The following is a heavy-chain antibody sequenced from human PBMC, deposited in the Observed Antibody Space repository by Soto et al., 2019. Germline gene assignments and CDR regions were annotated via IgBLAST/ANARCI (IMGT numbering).Heavy chain of an antibody. CDR2: IISSTSTI. Sequence: PRLSCAASGFTFSSYSMNWVRQAPGKGLEWVSYIISSTSTIYYADSVKGRFTISRDNAKNSLYLQMNSLRDEDTAVYYCARGQYCGSTSCPTNNWFDPWGQGTLVTVSS. CDR1: GFTFSSYS. CDR3: ARGQYCGSTSCPTNNWFDP. D-gene: IGHD2-2*01. V-gene: IGHV3-48*02. J-gene: IGHJ5*02.